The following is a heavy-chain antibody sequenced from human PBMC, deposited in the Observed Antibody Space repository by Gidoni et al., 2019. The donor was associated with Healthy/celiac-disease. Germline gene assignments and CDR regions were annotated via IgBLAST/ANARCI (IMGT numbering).Heavy chain of an antibody. CDR3: ARVESGSYFFDY. CDR1: GFPFSSYA. Sequence: QVQLVESGGGVVQPGRSLRLSCAASGFPFSSYARHWVRQAPGKGLEWVAVISYDGSNKYYADSVKGRFTISRDNSKNTLYLKMNSLRAEDTAVYYCARVESGSYFFDYWGQGTLVTVSS. CDR2: ISYDGSNK. D-gene: IGHD1-26*01. J-gene: IGHJ4*02. V-gene: IGHV3-30-3*01.